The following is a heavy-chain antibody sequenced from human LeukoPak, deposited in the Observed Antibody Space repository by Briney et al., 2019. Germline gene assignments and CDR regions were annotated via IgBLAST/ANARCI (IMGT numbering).Heavy chain of an antibody. CDR3: ARVNYYDSSGSEAYEDY. Sequence: SETLSLTCTVSGYSISSGYYWGWIRQPPGQGLEWIGSIYHSGSTYYNPSLKSRVTISVDTSKNQFSLKLSSVTAADTAVYYCARVNYYDSSGSEAYEDYWGQGTLVAVSS. CDR1: GYSISSGYY. D-gene: IGHD3-22*01. V-gene: IGHV4-38-2*02. CDR2: IYHSGST. J-gene: IGHJ4*02.